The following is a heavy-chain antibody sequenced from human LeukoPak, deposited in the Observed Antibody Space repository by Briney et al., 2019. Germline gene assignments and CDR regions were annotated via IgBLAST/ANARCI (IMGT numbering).Heavy chain of an antibody. CDR3: ARDRRTAEIDY. CDR1: GYTFTSYD. V-gene: IGHV1-8*01. CDR2: MNPNSGNT. J-gene: IGHJ4*02. Sequence: GASVKVSCKASGYTFTSYDINWVRQATGQGLEWMGWMNPNSGNTGYAQKFQGRVTMTTDTSTSTAYMELRSLRSDDTAVYYCARDRRTAEIDYWGQGTLVTVSS.